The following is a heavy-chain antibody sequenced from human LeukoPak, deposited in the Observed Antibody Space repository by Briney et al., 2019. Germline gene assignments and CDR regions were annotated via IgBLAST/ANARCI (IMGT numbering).Heavy chain of an antibody. D-gene: IGHD5-12*01. V-gene: IGHV3-53*01. CDR1: GFTVSSNY. Sequence: HSGGSLRLSCAASGFTVSSNYMSWVRQAPGKGLEWVSVIYSGGSTYYADSVKGRFTISRDNSKNTLYLQMNSLRAEDTAVYCCARAFSDYEFDYWGQGTLVTVSS. CDR3: ARAFSDYEFDY. J-gene: IGHJ4*02. CDR2: IYSGGST.